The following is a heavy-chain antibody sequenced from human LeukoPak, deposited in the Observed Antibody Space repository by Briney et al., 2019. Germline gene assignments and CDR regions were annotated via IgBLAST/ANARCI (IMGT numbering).Heavy chain of an antibody. V-gene: IGHV3-30*03. J-gene: IGHJ4*02. CDR3: ARTFDY. CDR1: GFTFSSYG. Sequence: GGSLRLSCAASGFTFSSYGMHWVRQAPGKGLEWVAVISYDGSNKYYADSVKGRFTISRDNSKNTLYLQMNSLSAEDTAVYYCARTFDYWGQGTLVTVSS. CDR2: ISYDGSNK.